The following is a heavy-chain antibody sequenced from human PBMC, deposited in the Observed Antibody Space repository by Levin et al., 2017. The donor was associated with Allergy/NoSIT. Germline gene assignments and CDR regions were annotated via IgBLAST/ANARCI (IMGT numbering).Heavy chain of an antibody. V-gene: IGHV3-33*01. Sequence: PGGSLRLSCAASGFTFSSYGMHWVRQAPGKGLEWVAVIWYDGSNKYYADSVKGRFTISRDNSKNTLYLQMNSLRAEDTAVYYCARDIYYGSGSYSPGFDYWGQGTLVTVSS. CDR1: GFTFSSYG. J-gene: IGHJ4*02. D-gene: IGHD3-10*01. CDR2: IWYDGSNK. CDR3: ARDIYYGSGSYSPGFDY.